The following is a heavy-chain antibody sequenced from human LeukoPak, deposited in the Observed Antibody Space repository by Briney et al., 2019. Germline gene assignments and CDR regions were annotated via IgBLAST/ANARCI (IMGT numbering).Heavy chain of an antibody. V-gene: IGHV4-31*03. D-gene: IGHD6-13*01. Sequence: SQTLSLTCTVSGGSISSGGYYWSWIRQHPGKGLEWIGYIYYSGSTYYNPSLKSRVTISVDTSKNQFSLKLSSVTAADTAVYYCARGYSSSWYGYYFDYWGQGTLVTVSS. CDR3: ARGYSSSWYGYYFDY. J-gene: IGHJ4*02. CDR2: IYYSGST. CDR1: GGSISSGGYY.